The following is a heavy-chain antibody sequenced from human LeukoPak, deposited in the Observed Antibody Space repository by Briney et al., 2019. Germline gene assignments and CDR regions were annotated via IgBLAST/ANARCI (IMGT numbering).Heavy chain of an antibody. V-gene: IGHV1-2*02. J-gene: IGHJ4*02. CDR1: GFTFTGYY. D-gene: IGHD3-22*01. Sequence: GGSLRLSCAASGFTFTGYYMHWVRQAPGQGLEWMGWINPNSGGTNYAQKFQGRVTMARDTSTSTAYMELRSLRSDDTAVYYCARAYYYDSSGYYYAYFDYWGQGTLVTVSS. CDR2: INPNSGGT. CDR3: ARAYYYDSSGYYYAYFDY.